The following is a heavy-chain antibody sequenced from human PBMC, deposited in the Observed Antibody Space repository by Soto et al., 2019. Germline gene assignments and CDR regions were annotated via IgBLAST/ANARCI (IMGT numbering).Heavy chain of an antibody. V-gene: IGHV1-8*01. CDR2: MNPNSGNT. CDR1: GYTFTSYD. CDR3: AGQYYDILTGYYRFDY. J-gene: IGHJ4*02. Sequence: QVQLVQSGAEVKKPGASVKVSCKASGYTFTSYDINWVRQATGQGLEWMGWMNPNSGNTGYAQKFQGRVNMTRNTSISTAYMELSSLRSEDTAVYYCAGQYYDILTGYYRFDYWGQGTLVTVSS. D-gene: IGHD3-9*01.